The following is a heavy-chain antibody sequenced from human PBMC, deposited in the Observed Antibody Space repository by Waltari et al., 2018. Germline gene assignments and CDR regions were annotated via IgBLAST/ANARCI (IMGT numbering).Heavy chain of an antibody. V-gene: IGHV4-39*01. Sequence: QLQLQESGPGLVKPSETLSLTCTVSGDSLSGSNYYRGWLRQPPGQGLEWIGSISYSGTTYCNPSLKSRVTMSVDTSKNQFSLNLSSVTAADTAVFYCVRPGSSVGWYYFDYWGQGTLVTVSS. D-gene: IGHD6-19*01. CDR3: VRPGSSVGWYYFDY. J-gene: IGHJ4*02. CDR1: GDSLSGSNYY. CDR2: ISYSGTT.